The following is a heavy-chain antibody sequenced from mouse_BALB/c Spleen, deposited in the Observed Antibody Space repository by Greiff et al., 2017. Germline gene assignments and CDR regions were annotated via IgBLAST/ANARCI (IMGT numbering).Heavy chain of an antibody. Sequence: VQLQESGAELAKPGASVKMSCKASGYTFTSYWMHWVKQRPGQGLEWIGYINPSTGYTEYNQKFKDKATLTADKSSSTAYMQLSSLTSEDSAVYYCARENYGFDYWGQGTTLTVSS. D-gene: IGHD1-1*01. V-gene: IGHV1-7*01. J-gene: IGHJ2*01. CDR1: GYTFTSYW. CDR3: ARENYGFDY. CDR2: INPSTGYT.